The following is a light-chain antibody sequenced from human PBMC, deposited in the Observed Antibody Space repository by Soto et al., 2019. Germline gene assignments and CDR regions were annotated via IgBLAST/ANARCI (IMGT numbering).Light chain of an antibody. CDR2: GAS. CDR3: QQANSFPIT. J-gene: IGKJ5*01. V-gene: IGKV1-12*01. CDR1: QDVGKW. Sequence: VQMTQSTPSVSASVGDRVTITCRASQDVGKWLAWYQQKPGKAPTLLIHGASSLQSGVPPRYSGSGYGTDFTLTISSLQPEDFATYYCQQANSFPITFAQGTRLAIK.